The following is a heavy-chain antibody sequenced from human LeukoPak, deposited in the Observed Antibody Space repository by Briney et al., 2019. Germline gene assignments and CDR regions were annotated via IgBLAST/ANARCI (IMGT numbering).Heavy chain of an antibody. J-gene: IGHJ4*02. D-gene: IGHD3-10*01. Sequence: GESLKISCKGSGYSFSSYWIGWVRQMPGKGLEWMGIIFPDDSDTRYSPSFQGQVTISADKSISTAYLQWSSLEASDTAMYYCARHYYVSGSSGQNDYWGQGTLVTVS. CDR3: ARHYYVSGSSGQNDY. V-gene: IGHV5-51*01. CDR2: IFPDDSDT. CDR1: GYSFSSYW.